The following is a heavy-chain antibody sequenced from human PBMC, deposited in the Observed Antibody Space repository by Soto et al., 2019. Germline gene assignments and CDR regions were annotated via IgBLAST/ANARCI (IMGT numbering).Heavy chain of an antibody. V-gene: IGHV1-18*01. J-gene: IGHJ4*02. Sequence: QVQLVQSGAEVKKPGASVKVSCKASGYTFTSYGISWVRQAPGQGLEWMGWISAYNGNTNYAQKLQGRVTMTTDTSMSTAYMELRSLRSDDTAVYYCARPSITVSSWLVLGYWGQGTLVTVSS. CDR2: ISAYNGNT. CDR1: GYTFTSYG. D-gene: IGHD6-13*01. CDR3: ARPSITVSSWLVLGY.